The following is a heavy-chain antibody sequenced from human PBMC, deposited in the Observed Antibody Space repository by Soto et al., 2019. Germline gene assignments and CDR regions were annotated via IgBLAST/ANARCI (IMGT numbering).Heavy chain of an antibody. J-gene: IGHJ6*02. CDR3: ARDFYGSGSYYNGYYGMDV. D-gene: IGHD3-10*01. V-gene: IGHV4-39*02. CDR1: GGSISSSSYY. Sequence: PSETLSLTCTVSGGSISSSSYYWGWIRQPPGKGLEWIGSIYYSGGTNYNPSLKSRITIHPDTSKNQFSLQLNSVTPEDTAVYYCARDFYGSGSYYNGYYGMDVWGQGTTVTVSS. CDR2: IYYSGGT.